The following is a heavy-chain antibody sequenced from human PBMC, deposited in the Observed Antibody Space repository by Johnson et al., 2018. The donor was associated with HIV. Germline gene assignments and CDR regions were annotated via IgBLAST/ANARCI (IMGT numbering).Heavy chain of an antibody. CDR3: ARRFFPGITVALDAFDI. Sequence: QVQLVESGGGLVKPGGSLRLSCAAFGFTFFDYYMSWIRQAPGKGLEWVSYISSSGSTLYYADAVKGRFTISRDNAKNSLYLQMNSLRAEDTAVYYWARRFFPGITVALDAFDIWGQGTMVTVSS. CDR2: ISSSGSTL. V-gene: IGHV3-11*04. D-gene: IGHD6-19*01. CDR1: GFTFFDYY. J-gene: IGHJ3*02.